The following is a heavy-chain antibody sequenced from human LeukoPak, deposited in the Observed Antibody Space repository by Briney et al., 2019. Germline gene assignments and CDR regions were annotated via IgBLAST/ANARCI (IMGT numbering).Heavy chain of an antibody. CDR3: AKVGEVATISYFDS. Sequence: GGSLRLSCAASGFTFSSYWMHWVRQAPGKGLVWVSRINSDGSIRNYVDSVRGRFTISRDNGKNTLYLEMSSLRAEDTAIYYCAKVGEVATISYFDSWGQGTLVTVSS. J-gene: IGHJ4*02. D-gene: IGHD5-12*01. CDR1: GFTFSSYW. CDR2: INSDGSIR. V-gene: IGHV3-74*01.